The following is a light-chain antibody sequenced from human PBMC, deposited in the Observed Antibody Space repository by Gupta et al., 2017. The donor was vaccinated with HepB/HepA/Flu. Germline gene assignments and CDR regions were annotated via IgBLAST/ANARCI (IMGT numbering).Light chain of an antibody. CDR1: ALADQY. V-gene: IGLV3-25*03. CDR3: QSTESTGNKFV. J-gene: IGLJ1*01. Sequence: SSELTQPPSMSVSPGQPARITCSGDALADQYSYWYQQKPGQAPVFIMYKEKRRRSGIPERFSGSRSGTTVTLTISGVQAEDEADYYCQSTESTGNKFVFGAGTWVTVL. CDR2: KEK.